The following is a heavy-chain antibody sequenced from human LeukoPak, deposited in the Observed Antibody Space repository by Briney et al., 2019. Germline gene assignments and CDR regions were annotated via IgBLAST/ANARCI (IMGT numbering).Heavy chain of an antibody. J-gene: IGHJ4*02. V-gene: IGHV1-2*02. CDR2: INPNSGGT. Sequence: SVKVSCKASGYTFTGYYMHWVRQAPGQGLEWMGWINPNSGGTNYAQKFQGRVTMTRDTSISTAYMELSRLRSDDTDVYYCARLYCSGGSCYHDYWGQGTLVTVSS. CDR3: ARLYCSGGSCYHDY. D-gene: IGHD2-15*01. CDR1: GYTFTGYY.